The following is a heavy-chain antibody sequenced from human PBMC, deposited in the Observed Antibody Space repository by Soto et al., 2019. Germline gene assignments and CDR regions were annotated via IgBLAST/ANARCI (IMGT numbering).Heavy chain of an antibody. CDR1: GFTFSSYG. CDR2: IWYDGSNK. J-gene: IGHJ4*02. CDR3: AREMQWLTLDY. D-gene: IGHD6-19*01. V-gene: IGHV3-33*01. Sequence: GGSLRLSCAASGFTFSSYGMHWVRQAPGKGLEWVAVIWYDGSNKYYADSVKGRFTISRDNSKNTLYLQMNSLRAEDTAVYYCAREMQWLTLDYWGQGTLVTVSS.